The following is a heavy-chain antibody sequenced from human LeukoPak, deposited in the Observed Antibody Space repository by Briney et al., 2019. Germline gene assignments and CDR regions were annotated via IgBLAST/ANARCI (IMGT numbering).Heavy chain of an antibody. CDR3: SRLGQTQFKDY. Sequence: GGSLRLSCTGSGFTFGDYAMSWIRQAPGKGLEWVGFIRSKVYDGTIEYAASVKGRFTISRDDSKSIAYLQMDSLKTEDTAVYYCSRLGQTQFKDYWGQETLVTVSS. V-gene: IGHV3-49*03. CDR1: GFTFGDYA. D-gene: IGHD3/OR15-3a*01. J-gene: IGHJ4*02. CDR2: IRSKVYDGTI.